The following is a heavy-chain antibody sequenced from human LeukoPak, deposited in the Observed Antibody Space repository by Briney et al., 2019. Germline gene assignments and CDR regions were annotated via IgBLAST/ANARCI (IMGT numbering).Heavy chain of an antibody. CDR2: IYDSGST. D-gene: IGHD4-17*01. CDR1: GGSVSGGSYY. CDR3: ARRTVTAGYGMDV. Sequence: PSETLSLTCTVSGGSVSGGSYYWSWIRQPPGKGLEWIGYIYDSGSTNYNPSLKSRVTISVDTSKNQFSLKLSSVTAADTAVYYCARRTVTAGYGMDVWGQGTTVTVSS. V-gene: IGHV4-61*01. J-gene: IGHJ6*02.